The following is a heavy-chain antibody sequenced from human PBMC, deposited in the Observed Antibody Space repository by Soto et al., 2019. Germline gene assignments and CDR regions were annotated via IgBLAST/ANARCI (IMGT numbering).Heavy chain of an antibody. Sequence: XSVKVSCKASGYPFTSYDSNWVRQATGQGLEWMGWMNPNSGNTGYAQKFQGRVTMTRNTSISTAYMELSSLRSEDTAVYFCASPSSAYCSDNSCYVAPFHYWGQGIMVTVSS. CDR3: ASPSSAYCSDNSCYVAPFHY. J-gene: IGHJ4*02. D-gene: IGHD2-2*01. V-gene: IGHV1-8*01. CDR1: GYPFTSYD. CDR2: MNPNSGNT.